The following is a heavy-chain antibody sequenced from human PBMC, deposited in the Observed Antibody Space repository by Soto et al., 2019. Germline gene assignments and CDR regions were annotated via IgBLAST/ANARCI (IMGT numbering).Heavy chain of an antibody. CDR1: GFPFRSYC. CDR3: AQNFIPLSPHLYFDS. Sequence: PGGSLRLSCAASGFPFRSYCMHWARQAPGRGLGCVSVISYDGSYKSYEDSVKGRFTISRDYYKSTLHLQMDSLRAEDTAVYYWAQNFIPLSPHLYFDSGGQAPLVTVSS. CDR2: ISYDGSYK. V-gene: IGHV3-30*18. D-gene: IGHD3-16*01. J-gene: IGHJ4*02.